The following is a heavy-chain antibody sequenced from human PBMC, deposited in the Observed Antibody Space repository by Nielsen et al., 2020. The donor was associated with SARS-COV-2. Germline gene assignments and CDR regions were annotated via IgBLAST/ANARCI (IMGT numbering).Heavy chain of an antibody. J-gene: IGHJ4*02. D-gene: IGHD1-1*01. CDR2: INPSGGST. V-gene: IGHV1-46*01. CDR1: GYTFTGYY. CDR3: AITSNWNGPDY. Sequence: ASVKVSCKASGYTFTGYYMHWVRQAPGQGLEWMGIINPSGGSTSYAQKFQGRVTMTRDTSTSTVYMELSSLRSEDTAVYYCAITSNWNGPDYWGQGTLVTVSS.